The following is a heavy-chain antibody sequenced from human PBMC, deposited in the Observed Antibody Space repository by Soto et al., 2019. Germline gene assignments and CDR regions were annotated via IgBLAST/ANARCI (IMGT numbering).Heavy chain of an antibody. D-gene: IGHD3-10*01. CDR1: GFTFSSYS. CDR3: AREVRLLWFGELSGGMDV. V-gene: IGHV3-48*02. J-gene: IGHJ6*02. CDR2: ISSSSTI. Sequence: GGSLRLSCAASGFTFSSYSMNWVRQAPGKGLEWVSYISSSSTIYYADSVKGRFTISRDNAKNSLYLQMNSLRDEDTAVYYCAREVRLLWFGELSGGMDVWGQGTTVTVSS.